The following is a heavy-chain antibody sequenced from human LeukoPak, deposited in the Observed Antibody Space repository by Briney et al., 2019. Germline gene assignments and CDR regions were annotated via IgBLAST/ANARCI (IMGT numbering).Heavy chain of an antibody. D-gene: IGHD3-10*01. V-gene: IGHV3-21*01. CDR3: ARDSDTSRFDY. Sequence: GALRLSCAASGFTFSSYSMNWVRQAPGKGLEWVSSISSSSSYIYYADSVKGRFTISRDNAKNSLYLQMNSLRAEDTAVYYCARDSDTSRFDYWGQGTLATVSS. J-gene: IGHJ4*02. CDR1: GFTFSSYS. CDR2: ISSSSSYI.